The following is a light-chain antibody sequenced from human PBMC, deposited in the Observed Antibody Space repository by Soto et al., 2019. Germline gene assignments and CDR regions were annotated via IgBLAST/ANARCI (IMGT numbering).Light chain of an antibody. Sequence: DIQMTQSPSTLSVSVGDSITITCRASQSINNWLAWYQQKVGKAPKILIYDASSLRSGVPSRFSGSGSGTEFTLTISSLQPDDFATYYCQQYNSYPWTFGQGTKVEIK. J-gene: IGKJ1*01. CDR3: QQYNSYPWT. V-gene: IGKV1-5*01. CDR1: QSINNW. CDR2: DAS.